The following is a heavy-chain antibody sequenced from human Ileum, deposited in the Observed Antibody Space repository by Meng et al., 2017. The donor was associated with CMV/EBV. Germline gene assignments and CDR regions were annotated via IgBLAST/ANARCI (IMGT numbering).Heavy chain of an antibody. CDR1: GFNFRTSG. J-gene: IGHJ4*02. CDR2: MRYDGSAQ. V-gene: IGHV3-30*02. D-gene: IGHD3-10*01. CDR3: TKVEAGITYPSR. Sequence: GESLKISCATSGFNFRTSGMHWVRQSPGKGLEWVAYMRYDGSAQFYVDSVKGRFAISRDISKSTLYLQMNSLRVEDTAVYYCTKVEAGITYPSRWGQGTRVTVSS.